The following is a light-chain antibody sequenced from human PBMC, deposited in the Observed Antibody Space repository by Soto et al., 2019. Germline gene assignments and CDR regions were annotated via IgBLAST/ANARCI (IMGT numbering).Light chain of an antibody. CDR2: ATD. V-gene: IGKV1-39*01. CDR1: QTITNY. Sequence: DIQMTQSPSSLSASVGDRVTITCRASQTITNYLNWYQQQSGKAPKLLIYATDTLQSGVPSRFSGSRSGTDYTLTISSLQPEDFATYYCQQSYNTPQTFGQGTKVDLK. J-gene: IGKJ1*01. CDR3: QQSYNTPQT.